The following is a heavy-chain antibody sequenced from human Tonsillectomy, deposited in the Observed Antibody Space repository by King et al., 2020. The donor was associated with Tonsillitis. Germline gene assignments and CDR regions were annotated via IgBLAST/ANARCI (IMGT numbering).Heavy chain of an antibody. CDR2: IYYSGST. V-gene: IGHV4-31*03. D-gene: IGHD4-17*01. CDR3: EREREGYGGYEY. J-gene: IGHJ4*02. Sequence: VQLQESVPGLVKPSQPLSLTCTVSGGSISSGGYYWSWIRQHPGKGLEWIGYIYYSGSTYYNPSLKSRVSISVDTSKNQFSLKLSSVTAADTAVYYCEREREGYGGYEYWGQGTLVTVST. CDR1: GGSISSGGYY.